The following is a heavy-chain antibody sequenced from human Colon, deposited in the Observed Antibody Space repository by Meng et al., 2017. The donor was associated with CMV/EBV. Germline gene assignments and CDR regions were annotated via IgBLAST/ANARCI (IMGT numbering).Heavy chain of an antibody. CDR1: GGSVSTYC. J-gene: IGHJ4*02. D-gene: IGHD5-18*01. Sequence: SETLSLTCSVSGGSVSTYCWGWIRQPPGKGLEWIGYIYNSGSTNYNPSLKSRVTISVDTSKNQFSLKLSSVTAADTAVYYCARVQYSYGFDYWGQGTLVTVSS. V-gene: IGHV4-59*02. CDR3: ARVQYSYGFDY. CDR2: IYNSGST.